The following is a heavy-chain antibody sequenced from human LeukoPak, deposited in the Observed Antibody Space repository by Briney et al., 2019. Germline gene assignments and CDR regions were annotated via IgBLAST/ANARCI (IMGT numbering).Heavy chain of an antibody. CDR2: IWYDGSNK. CDR3: ARGDTMVRGDEDFDY. D-gene: IGHD3-10*01. V-gene: IGHV3-33*01. CDR1: GFTFSSYG. J-gene: IGHJ4*02. Sequence: PGGSLRLSCAASGFTFSSYGMHWVRQAPAKGLEWVAVIWYDGSNKYYADSVKGRFTISRDNSKNTLYLQMNSLRAEDTAVYYCARGDTMVRGDEDFDYWGQGTLVTVSS.